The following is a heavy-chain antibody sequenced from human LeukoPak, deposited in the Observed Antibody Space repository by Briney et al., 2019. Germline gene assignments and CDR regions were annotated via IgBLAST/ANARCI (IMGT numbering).Heavy chain of an antibody. J-gene: IGHJ6*03. V-gene: IGHV1-69*06. CDR3: ARMSYDILTGYRDYYYYYMDV. D-gene: IGHD3-9*01. CDR1: GGTFSSYA. Sequence: ASVKVSCKASGGTFSSYAISWVRQAPGQGLEWMGGIIPIFGTANYAQKFQGRVTITADKSTSTAYMELSSLRSEDTAVYYCARMSYDILTGYRDYYYYYMDVWGKGTTVTVSS. CDR2: IIPIFGTA.